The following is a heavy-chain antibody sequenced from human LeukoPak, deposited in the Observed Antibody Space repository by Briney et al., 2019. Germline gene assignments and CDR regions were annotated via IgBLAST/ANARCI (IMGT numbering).Heavy chain of an antibody. Sequence: GASVKVSCKVSGYTLTELSMNWVRQAPGKGLEWMGGFDLEDGETIYAQKFQGRVTMTEDTSTDTAYVELSSLRSEDTAVYYCAAAGFRGFDYWGQGTLVTVSS. CDR1: GYTLTELS. V-gene: IGHV1-24*01. J-gene: IGHJ4*02. CDR3: AAAGFRGFDY. CDR2: FDLEDGET.